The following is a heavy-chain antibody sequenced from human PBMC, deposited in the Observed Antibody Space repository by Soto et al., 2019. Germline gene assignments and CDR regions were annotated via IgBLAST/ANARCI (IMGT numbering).Heavy chain of an antibody. V-gene: IGHV3-11*01. D-gene: IGHD2-15*01. CDR2: ISSSGSTI. CDR3: AREGGHCSGGSCYSYYYYYGMDV. CDR1: GFTFSDYY. J-gene: IGHJ6*02. Sequence: GGSLRLSCAASGFTFSDYYMSWIRQAPGKGLEWVSYISSSGSTIYYADSVKGRFTISRDNAKNSLYLQMNSLRAEDTAVYYCAREGGHCSGGSCYSYYYYYGMDVWGQGTTVTVSS.